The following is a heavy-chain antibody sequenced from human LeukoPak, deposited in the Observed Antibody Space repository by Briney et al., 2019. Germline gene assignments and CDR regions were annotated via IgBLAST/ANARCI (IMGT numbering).Heavy chain of an antibody. D-gene: IGHD5-24*01. CDR2: ISAYNGNT. CDR3: AKGGEMGTIRGYFDY. Sequence: ASVKVSCKASGYTFTSYGISWVRQAPGQGLEWMGWISAYNGNTNYAQKLQGRVTMTTDTSTSTAYMELRSLRSDDTAVYYCAKGGEMGTIRGYFDYLGQGTLVTVSS. V-gene: IGHV1-18*01. CDR1: GYTFTSYG. J-gene: IGHJ4*02.